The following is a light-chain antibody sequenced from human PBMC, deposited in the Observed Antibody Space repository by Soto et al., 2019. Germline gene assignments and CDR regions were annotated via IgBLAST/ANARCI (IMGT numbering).Light chain of an antibody. CDR1: SSDVGSYNR. CDR3: SSYTTCSTYV. CDR2: EVS. J-gene: IGLJ1*01. Sequence: QSVLTQPPSVSGSPGQSVTISCTGTSSDVGSYNRVSWYQQPPGTAPKLMIFEVSNRPSGVPDRFSGSKSGNTASLTISGLQAEDEDDYYCSSYTTCSTYVFGTGTKVTVL. V-gene: IGLV2-18*02.